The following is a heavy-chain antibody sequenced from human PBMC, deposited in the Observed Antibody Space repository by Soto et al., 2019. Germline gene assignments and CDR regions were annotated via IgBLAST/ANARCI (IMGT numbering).Heavy chain of an antibody. V-gene: IGHV2-5*01. Sequence: QITLKASGPTLVKPTQTLTLTCTFSGFSLSASGVGVGWIRQPPGEALEWLAVIYWNDDERYSPSLKSRVTITKDTSKNQVVLTMTNMDPVDTATYYCAHSSTTYLDYWGQGTLVTVSS. CDR2: IYWNDDE. CDR1: GFSLSASGVG. D-gene: IGHD4-4*01. J-gene: IGHJ4*02. CDR3: AHSSTTYLDY.